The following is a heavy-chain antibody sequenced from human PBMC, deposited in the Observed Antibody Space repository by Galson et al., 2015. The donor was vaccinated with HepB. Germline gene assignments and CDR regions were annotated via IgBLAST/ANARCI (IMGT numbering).Heavy chain of an antibody. CDR3: ARGRGNYYDSSGYYAHYNYGMDV. D-gene: IGHD3-22*01. J-gene: IGHJ6*02. CDR1: GYTFSSYD. V-gene: IGHV1-8*01. Sequence: SVKVSCKASGYTFSSYDINWVRQATGQGLEWMGWMNPNNENTVYAQKFQGRVTLTRNTSISTAYMELSSLRSEDTAVYYCARGRGNYYDSSGYYAHYNYGMDVRGQGTTVIVSS. CDR2: MNPNNENT.